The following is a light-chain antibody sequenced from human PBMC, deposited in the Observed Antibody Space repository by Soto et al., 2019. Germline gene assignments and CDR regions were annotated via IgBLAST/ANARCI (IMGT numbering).Light chain of an antibody. CDR3: SSYTSSSTVV. J-gene: IGLJ2*01. CDR2: EVS. V-gene: IGLV2-18*02. CDR1: SSDVGSYNR. Sequence: QSVLTQPPSVSGSPGQSVTISCTGTSSDVGSYNRVSWYQQPPGTAPKLMIYEVSNRPSGVPDRFSGSKSGNTASLTISGLQAEDEAHYYCSSYTSSSTVVFGGGTKLTVL.